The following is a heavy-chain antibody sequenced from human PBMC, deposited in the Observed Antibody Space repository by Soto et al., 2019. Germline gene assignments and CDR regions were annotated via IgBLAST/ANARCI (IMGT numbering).Heavy chain of an antibody. CDR2: IYYSGST. V-gene: IGHV4-61*01. J-gene: IGHJ6*02. Sequence: LSLTCTVSGGSVSSGSYYWSWIRQPPGKGLEWIGYIYYSGSTNYNPSLRSRVTISVDTSKNQFSLKLSSVTAADTAVYYCARANYYDSHDGMDVWGQGTTVTVSS. CDR3: ARANYYDSHDGMDV. D-gene: IGHD3-22*01. CDR1: GGSVSSGSYY.